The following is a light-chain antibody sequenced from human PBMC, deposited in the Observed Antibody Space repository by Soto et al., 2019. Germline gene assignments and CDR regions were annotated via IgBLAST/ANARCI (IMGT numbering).Light chain of an antibody. CDR1: SSDVGGYNY. Sequence: QSELTQPASVSGSPGQSITISCTGTSSDVGGYNYVSWYQQHPGKAPKLMIYDVSNRPSGVSNRFSGSKSGNTASLTISGLQAEDVSNYSSSSDIYSISLGVFVTRSMVTVL. CDR3: SSDIYSISLGV. J-gene: IGLJ1*01. CDR2: DVS. V-gene: IGLV2-14*01.